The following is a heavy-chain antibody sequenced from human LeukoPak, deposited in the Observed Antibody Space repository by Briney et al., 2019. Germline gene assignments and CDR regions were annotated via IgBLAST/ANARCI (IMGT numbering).Heavy chain of an antibody. CDR3: AKVAKYYYGSETYYFFEH. J-gene: IGHJ4*02. CDR1: GFTFTTYW. V-gene: IGHV3-7*01. D-gene: IGHD3-10*01. CDR2: IKQDGTEK. Sequence: GESLRLSCAASGFTFTTYWMSWVRQAPGKGLEWVANIKQDGTEKYYVDSVKGRFTISRDNAKNSLYLQMDSLRVEDTAVYYCAKVAKYYYGSETYYFFEHWGQGTPVTASS.